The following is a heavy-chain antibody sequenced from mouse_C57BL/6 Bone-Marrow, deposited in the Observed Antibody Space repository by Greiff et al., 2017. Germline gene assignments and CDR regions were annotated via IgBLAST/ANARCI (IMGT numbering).Heavy chain of an antibody. CDR3: AKGYYDYSFAY. CDR1: GYTFTDYN. J-gene: IGHJ3*01. V-gene: IGHV1-18*01. Sequence: VQLQQSGPELVQPGASVKIPCKASGYTFTDYNMDWVKQSHGKSLEWIGDINPNTGGTIYNQKFKGKATLTVDKSSSTAYMELRSLTSEESAVYYCAKGYYDYSFAYWGQGTLGTVSA. D-gene: IGHD2-4*01. CDR2: INPNTGGT.